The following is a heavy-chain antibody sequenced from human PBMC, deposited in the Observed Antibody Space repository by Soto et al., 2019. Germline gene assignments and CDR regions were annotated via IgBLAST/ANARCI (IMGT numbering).Heavy chain of an antibody. J-gene: IGHJ6*02. CDR2: IYSGGST. CDR1: GFTVSSNY. D-gene: IGHD2-21*01. Sequence: EVQLVESGGGLIQPGGSLRLSCAASGFTVSSNYMSWVRQAPGKGLEWVSVIYSGGSTCYADSVKGRFTISRDNSKNTLYLQMNSLRAEDTAVYYCASLRIPYYYYGMDVWGQGTTVTVSS. CDR3: ASLRIPYYYYGMDV. V-gene: IGHV3-53*01.